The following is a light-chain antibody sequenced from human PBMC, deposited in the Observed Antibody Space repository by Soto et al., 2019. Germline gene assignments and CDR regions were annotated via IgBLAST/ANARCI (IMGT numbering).Light chain of an antibody. Sequence: DIPLTKSPCFLSACVGDRVTITCRASQTISSWLAWYQQKPGKAPKLLIYKASTLKSGVPSRFSGSGSGTEFTLTISSLQPDDFATYYCQHYNSYSEAFGQGTKVDIK. CDR1: QTISSW. V-gene: IGKV1-5*03. J-gene: IGKJ1*01. CDR2: KAS. CDR3: QHYNSYSEA.